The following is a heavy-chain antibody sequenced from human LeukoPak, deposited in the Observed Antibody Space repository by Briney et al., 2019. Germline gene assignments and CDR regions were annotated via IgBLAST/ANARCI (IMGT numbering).Heavy chain of an antibody. CDR2: IYSGGST. J-gene: IGHJ4*02. V-gene: IGHV3-53*01. Sequence: GGSLRLSCAASGFTVSSNYMSWVRQAPGKGLEWVSIIYSGGSTYYADSVKGRFTISRDNSKNTVYLQMNSLRAEETAVYYCARGEYYYDGGYWGQGTLVTVSS. CDR3: ARGEYYYDGGY. D-gene: IGHD3-22*01. CDR1: GFTVSSNY.